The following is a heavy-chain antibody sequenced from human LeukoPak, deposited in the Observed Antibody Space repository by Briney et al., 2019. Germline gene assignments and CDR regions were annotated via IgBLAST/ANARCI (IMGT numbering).Heavy chain of an antibody. CDR3: VKEMGSVDTAMVSLSRLGY. CDR1: GFTFSSYA. J-gene: IGHJ4*02. Sequence: GGSLKLSCTASGFTFSSYAMSWVRQAPGKGLEWVSAISGGGDDTYYADSVKGRFTISRDNSKNTLYLQMNSLGVEDTAIYYCVKEMGSVDTAMVSLSRLGYWGQGTLVTVSS. V-gene: IGHV3-23*01. CDR2: ISGGGDDT. D-gene: IGHD5-18*01.